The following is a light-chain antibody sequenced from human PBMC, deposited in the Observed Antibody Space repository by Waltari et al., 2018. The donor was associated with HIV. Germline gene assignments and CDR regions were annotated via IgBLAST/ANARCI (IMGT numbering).Light chain of an antibody. V-gene: IGLV1-44*01. CDR2: SKN. CDR3: AARDDSLNAWV. J-gene: IGLJ3*02. Sequence: QSVLTQPPSASGTPGRRVTISCSGNNSNVGSNSVNWYRQFPGTAPTLLMFSKNQRPSGVPDLFSGSKSGTSASLAIRGLKSEDEADYYCAARDDSLNAWVFGGWTKVTVL. CDR1: NSNVGSNS.